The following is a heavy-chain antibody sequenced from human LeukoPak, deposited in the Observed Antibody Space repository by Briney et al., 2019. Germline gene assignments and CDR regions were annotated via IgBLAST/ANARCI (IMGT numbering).Heavy chain of an antibody. J-gene: IGHJ3*02. V-gene: IGHV3-21*06. CDR2: IATRSDYI. Sequence: PGGSLRLPCAASGFTFSTYSMNWVRQAPGKGLEWVSSIATRSDYIYYAGSLKGRFNISRDNAKNSLYLHMNSLRPDDTAVYYCARGRSITILRGVAISDGFDIWGQGTKVTVS. D-gene: IGHD3-10*01. CDR3: ARGRSITILRGVAISDGFDI. CDR1: GFTFSTYS.